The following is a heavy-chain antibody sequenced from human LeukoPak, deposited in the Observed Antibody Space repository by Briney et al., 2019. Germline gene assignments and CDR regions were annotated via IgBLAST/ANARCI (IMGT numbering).Heavy chain of an antibody. CDR3: ARSGVGMATNDY. CDR1: GFTFSSYA. CDR2: ISSNGGST. J-gene: IGHJ4*02. Sequence: GGSLRPSCSASGFTFSSYAMHWVRQAPGKGLEYVSAISSNGGSTYYANSVKGRFTISRDNSKNTLYLQMGSLRAEDMAVYYCARSGVGMATNDYWGQGTLVTVSS. V-gene: IGHV3-64*01. D-gene: IGHD5-24*01.